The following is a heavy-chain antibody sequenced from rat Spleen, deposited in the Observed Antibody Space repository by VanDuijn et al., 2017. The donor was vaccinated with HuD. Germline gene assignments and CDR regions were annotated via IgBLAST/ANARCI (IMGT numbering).Heavy chain of an antibody. Sequence: EVQLVETGGGLVQPGRSLKLSCVASGFTFSSYWMYWIRQAPGKGLEWVSSINTDGGSTYYPDSVKGRFTISRDNAENTVYLQMNSLRSEDTATYYCAKGPYIHTMGPLMDAWGQGASVTVSS. CDR2: INTDGGST. CDR3: AKGPYIHTMGPLMDA. V-gene: IGHV5-58*01. J-gene: IGHJ4*01. D-gene: IGHD1-9*01. CDR1: GFTFSSYW.